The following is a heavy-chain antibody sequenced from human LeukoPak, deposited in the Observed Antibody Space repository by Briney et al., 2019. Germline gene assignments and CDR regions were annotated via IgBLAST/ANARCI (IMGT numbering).Heavy chain of an antibody. CDR2: IIPIFGTA. Sequence: SVKVSCKASGGTFSSYAISWVRQAPGQGLEWMGGIIPIFGTANYARKFQGRVTITADESTSTAYMELSSLRSEDTAVYYCARDSGIYSSGWYSPDYWGQGTLVTVSS. V-gene: IGHV1-69*13. CDR3: ARDSGIYSSGWYSPDY. J-gene: IGHJ4*02. CDR1: GGTFSSYA. D-gene: IGHD6-19*01.